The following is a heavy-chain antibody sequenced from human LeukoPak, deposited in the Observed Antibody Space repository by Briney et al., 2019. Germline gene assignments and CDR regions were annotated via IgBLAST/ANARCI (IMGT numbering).Heavy chain of an antibody. J-gene: IGHJ6*02. CDR3: ARALTPLDIVVVPAVSPGGMDV. D-gene: IGHD2-2*01. CDR2: INHSGST. V-gene: IGHV4-34*01. CDR1: GGSFSVYY. Sequence: SETLSLTCAVYGGSFSVYYWSWIRQPPGKGLEWIGEINHSGSTNYNPSLKSRVTISVDTSKNQFSLKLSSVTAADTAVYYCARALTPLDIVVVPAVSPGGMDVWGQGTTVTVSS.